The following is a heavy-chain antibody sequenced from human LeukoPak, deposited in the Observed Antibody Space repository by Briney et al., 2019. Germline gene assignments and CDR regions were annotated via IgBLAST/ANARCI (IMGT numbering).Heavy chain of an antibody. CDR3: AGGHCSSTSCYTAGYYYYYMDV. CDR2: ISPSGGST. V-gene: IGHV1-46*01. CDR1: GYTFTSYY. D-gene: IGHD2-2*02. Sequence: ASVKVSCKASGYTFTSYYMHWVRQAPGQGLERMGIISPSGGSTSYAQKFQGRVTMTRDTSTSTVYMELSSLRSEDTAVYYCAGGHCSSTSCYTAGYYYYYMDVWGKGTTVTVSS. J-gene: IGHJ6*03.